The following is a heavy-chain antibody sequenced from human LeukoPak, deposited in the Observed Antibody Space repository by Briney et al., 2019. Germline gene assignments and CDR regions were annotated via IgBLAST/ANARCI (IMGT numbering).Heavy chain of an antibody. V-gene: IGHV1-2*02. CDR1: EYTFTGYN. D-gene: IGHD6-13*01. CDR3: AREYSSSWYYFDY. CDR2: INPNSGDT. J-gene: IGHJ4*02. Sequence: ASVKVSCKASEYTFTGYNMHWVRQAPGQGLEWMGWINPNSGDTNYAQRFQGRVTMTRDTSISTAYMELNTLKSDDTAVYYCAREYSSSWYYFDYWGQGTLVTVSS.